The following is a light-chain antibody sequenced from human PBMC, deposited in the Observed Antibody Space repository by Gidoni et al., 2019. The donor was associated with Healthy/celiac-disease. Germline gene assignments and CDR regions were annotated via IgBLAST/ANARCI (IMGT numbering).Light chain of an antibody. V-gene: IGLV2-11*01. CDR2: DVS. J-gene: IGLJ1*01. CDR1: SSDVGGYNY. CDR3: CSYAGSYTYV. Sequence: QSALPQPRSVSGSPGQSVTISCPGTSSDVGGYNYVSWYQQHPGKAPKLMIYDVSKRPSGVPDRFSGSKSGNTASLTISELQAEDEADYYFCSYAGSYTYVFGTGTKVTVL.